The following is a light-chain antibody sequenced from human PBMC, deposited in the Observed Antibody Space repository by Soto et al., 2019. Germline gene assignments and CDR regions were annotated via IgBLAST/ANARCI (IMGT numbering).Light chain of an antibody. CDR2: DVS. V-gene: IGLV2-14*01. CDR1: SNDVGGYNY. J-gene: IGLJ1*01. CDR3: SSYTTTTTSCV. Sequence: QSALTQPSSVSGSPGQSITISCTGTSNDVGGYNYVSWYQQYPDKAPTLIIYDVSNRPSGVSTRFSGSKSGNRASLTISGLQAEDEADYYCSSYTTTTTSCVFGTGTKVTVL.